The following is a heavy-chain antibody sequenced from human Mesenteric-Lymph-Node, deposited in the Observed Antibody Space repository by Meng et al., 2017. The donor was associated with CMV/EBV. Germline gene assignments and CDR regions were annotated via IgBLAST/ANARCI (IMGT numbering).Heavy chain of an antibody. CDR1: GGSISGFY. CDR2: IYYSGTT. CDR3: ARSGDFYYDRSDY. V-gene: IGHV4-59*01. Sequence: SETLSLTCTVSGGSISGFYWSWIRQTPGKGLEWIGYIYYSGTTDYNPSLKSRVTIPVDTSKNQFSLRLNSVTAADTAVYYCARSGDFYYDRSDYWGQGTLVTVSS. J-gene: IGHJ4*02. D-gene: IGHD3-22*01.